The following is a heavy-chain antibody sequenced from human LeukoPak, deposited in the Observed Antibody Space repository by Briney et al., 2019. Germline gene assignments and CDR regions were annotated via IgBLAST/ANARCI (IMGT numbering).Heavy chain of an antibody. CDR2: IYPGDSDT. CDR1: GYSFSSQW. CDR3: ATSSGGSYFGMDV. J-gene: IGHJ6*02. Sequence: GGSLKISCKGSGYSFSSQWIGWVRQMPGKGLEWMGIIYPGDSDTRYSPSFQGRVTISADKSISTAYLQWSSLKASDTAMFYCATSSGGSYFGMDVWGQGTPVTVSS. D-gene: IGHD6-25*01. V-gene: IGHV5-51*01.